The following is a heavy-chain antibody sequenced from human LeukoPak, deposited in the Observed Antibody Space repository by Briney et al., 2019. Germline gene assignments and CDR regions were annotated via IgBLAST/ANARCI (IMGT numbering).Heavy chain of an antibody. CDR1: GLSVRRNY. V-gene: IGHV3-53*01. CDR3: ATSREGYSY. CDR2: IDSGGNT. Sequence: GGSLRLSCAASGLSVRRNYMNWVRQAPGKGLEWVSLIDSGGNTHYADSVKGRFTISRDTFKNTVLLQTNSLRAEDTGVYYCATSREGYSYWGQGTLVTVSS. D-gene: IGHD5-24*01. J-gene: IGHJ4*02.